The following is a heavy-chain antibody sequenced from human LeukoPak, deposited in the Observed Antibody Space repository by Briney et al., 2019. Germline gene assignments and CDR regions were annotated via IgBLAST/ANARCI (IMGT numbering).Heavy chain of an antibody. Sequence: ASVTVSFMASGYTFTSYYMHWVRQAPGQGLEWMGWINHNSGGTNYAQKLQGRVTMTRDTSITTAYMELTSLISDDTAVYYCARDLCFSVSGTYDIVGRVFNYGGQGTLVTVSS. CDR2: INHNSGGT. J-gene: IGHJ4*02. CDR1: GYTFTSYY. D-gene: IGHD3-16*01. V-gene: IGHV1-2*02. CDR3: ARDLCFSVSGTYDIVGRVFNY.